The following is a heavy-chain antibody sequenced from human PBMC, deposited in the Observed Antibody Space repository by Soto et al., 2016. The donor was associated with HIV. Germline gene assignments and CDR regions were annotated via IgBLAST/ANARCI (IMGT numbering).Heavy chain of an antibody. CDR1: GFTFDDYG. CDR3: ARWPPPGVYGSGSYSSFDY. CDR2: INWNGGST. J-gene: IGHJ4*02. Sequence: EVQLVESGGGVVRPGGSLRLSCAASGFTFDDYGMSWVRQAPGKGLEWVSGINWNGGSTGYADSVKGRFTISRDNAKNSLYLQMNSLRAEDTALYYCARWPPPGVYGSGSYSSFDYWGQGTLVTVSS. D-gene: IGHD3-10*01. V-gene: IGHV3-20*04.